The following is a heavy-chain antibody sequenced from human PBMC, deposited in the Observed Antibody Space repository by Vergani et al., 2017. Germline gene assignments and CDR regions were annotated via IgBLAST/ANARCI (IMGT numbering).Heavy chain of an antibody. J-gene: IGHJ5*02. Sequence: QLQLQESGPGLVKPSETLSLTCTVSGGSISSSSYYWGWIRQPPGKGLEWIGSIYYSGSTYYNPSLKSRVTISVDTSKNQFSLKLSSVTAADTAVYYCARDRGRTRGEQWLVAWGQGTLVTVSS. V-gene: IGHV4-39*07. CDR3: ARDRGRTRGEQWLVA. CDR1: GGSISSSSYY. CDR2: IYYSGST. D-gene: IGHD6-19*01.